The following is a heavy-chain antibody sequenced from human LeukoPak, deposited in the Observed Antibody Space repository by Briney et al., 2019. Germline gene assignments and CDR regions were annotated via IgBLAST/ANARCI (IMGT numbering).Heavy chain of an antibody. V-gene: IGHV3-48*03. CDR2: ISGSGTDI. J-gene: IGHJ4*02. D-gene: IGHD6-25*01. CDR3: VRDSATWYYFDY. CDR1: GFTFSSHE. Sequence: GGSLRLSCAASGFTFSSHEMNWVRQAPGKGLEWVSYISGSGTDIHYADSVKGRFTVSRDNARNSLYLQMNSLGAEDTAVYSCVRDSATWYYFDYWGQGTLVTVSS.